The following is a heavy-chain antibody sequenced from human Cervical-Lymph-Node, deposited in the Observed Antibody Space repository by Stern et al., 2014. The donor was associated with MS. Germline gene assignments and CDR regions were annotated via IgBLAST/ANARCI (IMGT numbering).Heavy chain of an antibody. D-gene: IGHD3-22*01. CDR2: VSYDGSDK. CDR1: GFSFGSYA. Sequence: VQLLESGGGVVQPGRSLRLSCAASGFSFGSYAMHWVRQAPGKGLEWVASVSYDGSDKYYTDSVKGRFTISRDESMSTLFLQMNSLRAEDTALYYCARDPYDSSGYFPYYFDYWGQGTLVTVSS. CDR3: ARDPYDSSGYFPYYFDY. V-gene: IGHV3-30*04. J-gene: IGHJ4*02.